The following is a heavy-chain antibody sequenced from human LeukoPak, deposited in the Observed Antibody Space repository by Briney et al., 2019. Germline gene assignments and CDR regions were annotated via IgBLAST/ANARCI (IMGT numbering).Heavy chain of an antibody. Sequence: ASVKVSCKASGYTFTSYYVHWVRQAPGRGLEWMGIINPTSGDTDYAQNFQGRVTMTRDMSTSTVYMELSSLRSEDTAVYYCARYGFSSVWQGGWHAFDIWGLGTMVTVSS. CDR1: GYTFTSYY. CDR2: INPTSGDT. CDR3: ARYGFSSVWQGGWHAFDI. J-gene: IGHJ3*02. V-gene: IGHV1-46*01. D-gene: IGHD6-25*01.